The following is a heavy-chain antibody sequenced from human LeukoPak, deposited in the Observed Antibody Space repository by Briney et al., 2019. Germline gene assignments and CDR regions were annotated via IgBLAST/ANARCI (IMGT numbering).Heavy chain of an antibody. CDR1: GYTFTGDY. D-gene: IGHD2-2*02. J-gene: IGHJ3*02. CDR3: ARDMGRVPDTAIRSGAFAI. Sequence: ASVTVSSKASGYTFTGDYMHGVRQAPGQGREWMGWINPNSGGTNYAEKLQSRVTMTRDTSISTAYMELSRLRSDDTAVYYCARDMGRVPDTAIRSGAFAIWGQGTMVTVSS. CDR2: INPNSGGT. V-gene: IGHV1-2*02.